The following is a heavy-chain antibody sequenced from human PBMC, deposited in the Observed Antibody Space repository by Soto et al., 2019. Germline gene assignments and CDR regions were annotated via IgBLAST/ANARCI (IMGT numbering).Heavy chain of an antibody. CDR1: GFTVSSNY. D-gene: IGHD6-19*01. CDR2: IYSGGST. J-gene: IGHJ3*02. CDR3: AREIAVAGNDAFDI. Sequence: EVQLVESGGGLVQPGGSLRLSCAASGFTVSSNYMSWVRQAPGKGLEWVSVIYSGGSTYYADSVKGRFTISRHNSKNTLDLQMNSLRAEDTAVYYCAREIAVAGNDAFDIWGQGTMVTVSS. V-gene: IGHV3-53*04.